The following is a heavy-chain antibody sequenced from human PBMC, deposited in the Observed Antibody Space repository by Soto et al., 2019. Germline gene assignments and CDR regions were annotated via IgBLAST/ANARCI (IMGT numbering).Heavy chain of an antibody. V-gene: IGHV1-24*01. Sequence: QVQLVQSGAEVKKPGASVKASCKVSGYTLTELSMHWVRQAPGKGLEWMGGFDPEDGETIYAQKFQGRVTMTEDTSTDTAYMELSSLRSEDTAVYYCASSSSWYGVYYYYYGMDVWGQGTTVTVSS. D-gene: IGHD6-13*01. CDR3: ASSSSWYGVYYYYYGMDV. CDR2: FDPEDGET. J-gene: IGHJ6*02. CDR1: GYTLTELS.